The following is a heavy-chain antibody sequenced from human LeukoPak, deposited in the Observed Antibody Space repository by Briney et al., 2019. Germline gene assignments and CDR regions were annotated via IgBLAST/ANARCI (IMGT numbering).Heavy chain of an antibody. J-gene: IGHJ4*02. CDR2: IYYSGST. D-gene: IGHD5-24*01. CDR1: GGSISSYY. CDR3: ARGRDGYNYNY. V-gene: IGHV4-59*01. Sequence: SETLSLTCTVSGGSISSYYWSWIRQPPGKGLEWIGYIYYSGSTNYNPSLKSRVTISVDTSKNQFSLKLSSVTAADTAVYYCARGRDGYNYNYWGQGTLVPVSS.